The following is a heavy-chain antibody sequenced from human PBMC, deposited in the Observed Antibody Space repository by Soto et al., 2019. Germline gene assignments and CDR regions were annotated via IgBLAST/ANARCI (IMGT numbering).Heavy chain of an antibody. CDR2: IYYSGST. J-gene: IGHJ4*02. V-gene: IGHV4-39*01. Sequence: SETLSLTCTVSGGSISSSSYYWGWIRQPPGKGLEWIGSIYYSGSTYYNPSLKSRVTISVDTSKNQFSLKLSSVTAADTAVYYCASLELLGGFDYWGQGTLVNVSS. D-gene: IGHD2-15*01. CDR3: ASLELLGGFDY. CDR1: GGSISSSSYY.